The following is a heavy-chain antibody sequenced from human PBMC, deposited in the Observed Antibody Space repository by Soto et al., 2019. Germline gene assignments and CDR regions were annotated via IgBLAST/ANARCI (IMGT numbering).Heavy chain of an antibody. D-gene: IGHD3-22*01. Sequence: PSETLSLTCTVSGGSVNSDTYYWNWIRQHPGKGLEWIGYIFYDGTTYYNPSLKSRVSISVDTSQNQFSLKVNSMTAADTAVYYCAREEAMIISGYLGSWGQGTLVTVSS. CDR3: AREEAMIISGYLGS. V-gene: IGHV4-31*03. J-gene: IGHJ4*02. CDR2: IFYDGTT. CDR1: GGSVNSDTYY.